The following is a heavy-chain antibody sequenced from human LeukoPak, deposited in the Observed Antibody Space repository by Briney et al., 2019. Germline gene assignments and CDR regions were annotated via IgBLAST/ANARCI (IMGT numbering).Heavy chain of an antibody. V-gene: IGHV3-33*06. Sequence: GGSLRLSCAASGFTFSSYGMHWVRQAPGKGLEWVAVIWYDGSNQYYADSVKGRFTISRDNSKNTLYLQMNSLRAEDTAVYYCAKDLWLRDAFDIWGQGTMVTVSS. CDR1: GFTFSSYG. CDR3: AKDLWLRDAFDI. CDR2: IWYDGSNQ. D-gene: IGHD5-24*01. J-gene: IGHJ3*02.